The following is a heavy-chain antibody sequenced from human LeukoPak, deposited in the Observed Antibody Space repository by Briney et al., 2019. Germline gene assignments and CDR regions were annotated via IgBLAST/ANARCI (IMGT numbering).Heavy chain of an antibody. J-gene: IGHJ4*02. CDR2: INHSGST. D-gene: IGHD6-13*01. Sequence: PSETLSLTCAVYGGSFSGYYWSWIRQPPGKGLEWIGEINHSGSTNHNPSLKSRVTISVDTSKNQFSLKLSSVTAADTAVYYCAARTLGSGWYPGGYWGQGTLVAVSS. V-gene: IGHV4-34*01. CDR1: GGSFSGYY. CDR3: AARTLGSGWYPGGY.